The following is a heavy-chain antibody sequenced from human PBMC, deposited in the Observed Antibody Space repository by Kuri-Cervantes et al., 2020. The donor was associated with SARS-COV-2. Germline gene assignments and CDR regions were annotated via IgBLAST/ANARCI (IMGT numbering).Heavy chain of an antibody. Sequence: ASVNVSCKASGYTFTSYAMHWVRQAPGQRLEWMGWINAGNGNTKYSQKFQGRVTITRDTSASTAYMELSSLRSEDTAVYYCARRDIVVVPAANDAFDIWGQGTMVTVSS. CDR2: INAGNGNT. CDR3: ARRDIVVVPAANDAFDI. J-gene: IGHJ3*02. V-gene: IGHV1-3*01. D-gene: IGHD2-2*01. CDR1: GYTFTSYA.